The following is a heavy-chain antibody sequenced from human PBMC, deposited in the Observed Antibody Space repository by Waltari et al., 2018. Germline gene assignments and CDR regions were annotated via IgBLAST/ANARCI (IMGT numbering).Heavy chain of an antibody. Sequence: QLQLQESGPGLVKPSGTLSLSCAVSGDSMSSTYWWSWVRQSPQKGLEWIGQVHGSGRSNYSPSFASRVTVSRDTSNNQFSLKVTAATAADTAVYYCARDRGRGLYLDTWGPGTLVTVSP. CDR3: ARDRGRGLYLDT. CDR2: VHGSGRS. CDR1: GDSMSSTYW. V-gene: IGHV4-4*02. D-gene: IGHD2-15*01. J-gene: IGHJ5*02.